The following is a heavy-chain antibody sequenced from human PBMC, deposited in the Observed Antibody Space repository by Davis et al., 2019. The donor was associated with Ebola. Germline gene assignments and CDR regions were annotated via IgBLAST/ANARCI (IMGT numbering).Heavy chain of an antibody. J-gene: IGHJ4*02. V-gene: IGHV4-34*01. CDR3: ARHFVHYYDSSGYSLSPQKQFDS. D-gene: IGHD3-22*01. CDR2: INHIGST. Sequence: ESLKISCAASGFTFSSYWMTWVRQPPGKGLEWIGEINHIGSTNYNPSLKSRVTISVDTSKNQFSLKLSSVTAADTAVYYCARHFVHYYDSSGYSLSPQKQFDSWGQGTLVTVSS. CDR1: GFTFSSYW.